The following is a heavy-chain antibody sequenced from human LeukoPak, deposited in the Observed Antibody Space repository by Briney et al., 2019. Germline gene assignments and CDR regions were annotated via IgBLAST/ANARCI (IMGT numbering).Heavy chain of an antibody. J-gene: IGHJ4*02. CDR3: ARQTNSCHDY. Sequence: PGGSLKLSCTASGFTLSGSHMHRVRQAPGKGLEWVGHIRRNYETAYGASVKGRFTISRDDSKNMAYLHMNSLRSEDTAFYFCARQTNSCHDYWGQGTLVTVSS. CDR2: IRRNYET. V-gene: IGHV3-73*01. CDR1: GFTLSGSH. D-gene: IGHD2-2*01.